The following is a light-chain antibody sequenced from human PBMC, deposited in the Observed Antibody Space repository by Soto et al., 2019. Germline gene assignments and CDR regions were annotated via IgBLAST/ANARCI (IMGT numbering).Light chain of an antibody. J-gene: IGKJ1*01. CDR2: GAS. Sequence: FTHSPGTLSLSPGERATLSCRASQSVSSSYLAWYQQKPGQAPRLLIYGASSRATGIPDRFSGSGSGTDFTLTICRLEPEDFAVYYCQQYGSSPRTFGQGTKV. V-gene: IGKV3-20*01. CDR1: QSVSSSY. CDR3: QQYGSSPRT.